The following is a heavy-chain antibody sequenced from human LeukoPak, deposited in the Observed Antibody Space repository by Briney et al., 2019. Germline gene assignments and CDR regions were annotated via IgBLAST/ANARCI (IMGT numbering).Heavy chain of an antibody. CDR2: IYYSGST. V-gene: IGHV4-59*08. D-gene: IGHD6-13*01. Sequence: YPSETLSLTCAVYGGSFSGYYWSWIRQPPGKGLEWIGYIYYSGSTNYNPSLKSRVTISVDTSKNQFSLKLSSVTAADTAVYYCARRAAAGVDYWGQGTLVTVSS. CDR1: GGSFSGYY. CDR3: ARRAAAGVDY. J-gene: IGHJ4*02.